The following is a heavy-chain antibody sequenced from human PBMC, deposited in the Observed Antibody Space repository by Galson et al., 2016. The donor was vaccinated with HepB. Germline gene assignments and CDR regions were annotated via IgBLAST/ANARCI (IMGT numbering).Heavy chain of an antibody. J-gene: IGHJ4*02. V-gene: IGHV3-66*01. D-gene: IGHD1-14*01. CDR1: GFTVSSNY. Sequence: SLRLSCAASGFTVSSNYMIWVRQAPWKGLEWVSVIYSDGSTHYADSVKGRFSISRDNSKNTLYLQMNSLRGEDTAVYYCARDSTAPFRAGYWDQGTLVTVSS. CDR2: IYSDGST. CDR3: ARDSTAPFRAGY.